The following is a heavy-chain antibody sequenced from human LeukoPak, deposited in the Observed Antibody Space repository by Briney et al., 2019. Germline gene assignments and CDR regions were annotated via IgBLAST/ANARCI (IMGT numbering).Heavy chain of an antibody. V-gene: IGHV1-18*04. CDR3: ARRSGGIAAAGAFGI. J-gene: IGHJ3*02. D-gene: IGHD6-13*01. CDR1: GYTFTSYG. Sequence: ASVKVSCKASGYTFTSYGISWVRQAPGQGLEWMGWISAYNGNTNYAQKLQGRVTMTTDTSTSIAYMELRSLRSDDTAVYYCARRSGGIAAAGAFGIWGQGTMVTVSS. CDR2: ISAYNGNT.